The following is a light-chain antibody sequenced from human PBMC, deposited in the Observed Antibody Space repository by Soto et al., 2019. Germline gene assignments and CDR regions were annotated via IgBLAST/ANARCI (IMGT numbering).Light chain of an antibody. CDR1: ESVSRY. J-gene: IGKJ4*01. V-gene: IGKV3-11*01. Sequence: EIVLTQSPATLSLSPGNRATLSCRASESVSRYLAWYQQKPGQAPRLLIYDASNRATGIPARFSGSWSGTDFTLTITSLEPEDFAVYYCQQRSNSPYTFGGGTKVEIK. CDR3: QQRSNSPYT. CDR2: DAS.